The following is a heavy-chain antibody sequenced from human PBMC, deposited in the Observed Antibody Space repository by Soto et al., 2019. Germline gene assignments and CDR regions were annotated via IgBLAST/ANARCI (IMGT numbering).Heavy chain of an antibody. D-gene: IGHD3-10*01. CDR1: EFIFANYG. Sequence: WGSRRLACAASEFIFANYGLNWGPQAPGKGLEWVSAIAVHENTYYADSVRGRFTISRDDSTNTVYLQMNRLRLDDTAVYYCAKEARVRSPAGDYFDHWAQGTLVTVSS. CDR2: IAVHENT. J-gene: IGHJ4*02. CDR3: AKEARVRSPAGDYFDH. V-gene: IGHV3-23*01.